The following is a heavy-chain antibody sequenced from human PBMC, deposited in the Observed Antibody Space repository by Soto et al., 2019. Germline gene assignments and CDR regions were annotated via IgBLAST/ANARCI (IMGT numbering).Heavy chain of an antibody. CDR2: MNPNSGNT. J-gene: IGHJ3*02. CDR1: GYTFTSYD. V-gene: IGHV1-8*01. D-gene: IGHD3-10*01. CDR3: ARGINYYDSGDDAFDI. Sequence: QVQLVQSGAEVKKPGASVKVSCKASGYTFTSYDINWVRQATGQGLEWMGWMNPNSGNTGYAQKFXGXVXVXXNTSISTAYMELSSLRSEDTAVYYCARGINYYDSGDDAFDIWGQGTMVTVSS.